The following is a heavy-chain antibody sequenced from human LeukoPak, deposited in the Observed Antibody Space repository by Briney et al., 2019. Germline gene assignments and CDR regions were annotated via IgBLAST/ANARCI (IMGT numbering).Heavy chain of an antibody. V-gene: IGHV4-38-2*02. J-gene: IGHJ6*03. CDR1: GYSISSGYY. D-gene: IGHD3-3*01. CDR3: ARGESYYDFWSRNYYYMDV. CDR2: IYHSGST. Sequence: SETLSLTCTVSGYSISSGYYWGWIRQPPGKGLEWIGSIYHSGSTYYNPSLKSRVTISVDTSKNQFSLKLSSVTAADTAVYYCARGESYYDFWSRNYYYMDVWGKGTTVTVSS.